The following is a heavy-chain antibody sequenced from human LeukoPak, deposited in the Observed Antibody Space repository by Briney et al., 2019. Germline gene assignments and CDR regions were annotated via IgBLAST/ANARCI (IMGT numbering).Heavy chain of an antibody. V-gene: IGHV1-24*01. Sequence: ASVKVSCKVSGYTLTELSMHWVRQAPGKGLEWMGGFDPEDGETIYAQKFQGRVTMTEDTSTDTAYMELSSLRSEDTAVYYCATPTQYNWNYRVLEYWGQGTLVTVSS. J-gene: IGHJ4*02. CDR2: FDPEDGET. CDR1: GYTLTELS. D-gene: IGHD1-7*01. CDR3: ATPTQYNWNYRVLEY.